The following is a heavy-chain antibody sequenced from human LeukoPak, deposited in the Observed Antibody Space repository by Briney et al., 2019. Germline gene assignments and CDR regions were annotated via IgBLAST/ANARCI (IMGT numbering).Heavy chain of an antibody. V-gene: IGHV1-18*01. D-gene: IGHD3-22*01. Sequence: ASVKVSCKASGYTFSSFGISWVRQAPGQGLEWMGWISIYSGNTKYGQKFQGRVTLTTDTSTNTAYMELKSLRSDDTAIYYCARGFLYDRIGRSSSGLDRWGQGTLVTVSS. CDR2: ISIYSGNT. CDR1: GYTFSSFG. J-gene: IGHJ5*02. CDR3: ARGFLYDRIGRSSSGLDR.